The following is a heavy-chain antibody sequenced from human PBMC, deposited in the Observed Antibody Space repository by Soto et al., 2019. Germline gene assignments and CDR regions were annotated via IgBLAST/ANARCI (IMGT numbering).Heavy chain of an antibody. CDR3: AREASGYDF. J-gene: IGHJ1*01. D-gene: IGHD5-12*01. CDR1: GGTFSSFG. V-gene: IGHV1-69*13. CDR2: IIPVFGRP. Sequence: LVKVSCKASGGTFSSFGISWVRQAPGQGLEWMGGIIPVFGRPNYAQRFRGRLTITADESTNTSYMELIDLTSEDTAVYYCAREASGYDFWGQGTQVTVSS.